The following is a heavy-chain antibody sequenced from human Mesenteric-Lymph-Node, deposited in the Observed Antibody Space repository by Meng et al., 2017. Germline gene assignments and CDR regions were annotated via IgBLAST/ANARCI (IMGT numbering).Heavy chain of an antibody. V-gene: IGHV4-30-4*01. Sequence: QVQLQETGPGLVKPSQNLALTCTVSCGPISSGDYYWSWIRQPPGKGLEWIGYIHSSGSTYYNPSLRSRLTISVDTSKNQFSLKLSSVTAADTAVYYCARASYGSGSPLGESWFDPWGQGTLVTVSS. CDR3: ARASYGSGSPLGESWFDP. CDR2: IHSSGST. CDR1: CGPISSGDYY. D-gene: IGHD3-10*01. J-gene: IGHJ5*02.